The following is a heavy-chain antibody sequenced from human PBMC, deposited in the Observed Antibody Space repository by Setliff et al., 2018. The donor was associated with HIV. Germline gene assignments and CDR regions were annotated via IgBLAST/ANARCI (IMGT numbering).Heavy chain of an antibody. CDR3: ARGGRSLAAQTWFDP. V-gene: IGHV4-39*01. Sequence: SETLSLTCSVSGGSVSSTSNYWGWIRQPPGKGLEWIGSIYYSGSTYYNPSLKRRVTISVDTSKNQFSLKLSSVTAADTAVYYCARGGRSLAAQTWFDPWGQGTLVTVSS. J-gene: IGHJ5*02. CDR1: GGSVSSTSNY. CDR2: IYYSGST. D-gene: IGHD6-6*01.